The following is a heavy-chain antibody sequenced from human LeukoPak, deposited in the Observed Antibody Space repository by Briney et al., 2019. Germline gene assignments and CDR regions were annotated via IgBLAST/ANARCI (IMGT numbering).Heavy chain of an antibody. D-gene: IGHD3-10*01. V-gene: IGHV1-69*10. Sequence: GASVKVSCKASGGTFSFSTISWVRQAPGQGPEWMGGIIAVVDIVNYAQRFQGRVTITADKSTNTAYLELSTLRSEDTAVYYCATGGTSGVREITGGMDVWGQGPTVTVSS. CDR2: IIAVVDIV. CDR3: ATGGTSGVREITGGMDV. CDR1: GGTFSFST. J-gene: IGHJ6*02.